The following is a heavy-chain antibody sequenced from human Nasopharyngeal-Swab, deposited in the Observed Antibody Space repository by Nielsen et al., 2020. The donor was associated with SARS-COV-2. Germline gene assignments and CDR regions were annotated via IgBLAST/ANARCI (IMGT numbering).Heavy chain of an antibody. CDR1: GFTFSDHS. V-gene: IGHV3-48*02. Sequence: GESLKISCAASGFTFSDHSMIWVRQAPGQGLEWVSYISGSGSTLYYADSVKGRITVSRDNAKSSVYLQMSSLRDEDTAVYYCTREFEATGATYLDSWGLGTLVTVSS. CDR2: ISGSGSTL. D-gene: IGHD1-26*01. J-gene: IGHJ4*02. CDR3: TREFEATGATYLDS.